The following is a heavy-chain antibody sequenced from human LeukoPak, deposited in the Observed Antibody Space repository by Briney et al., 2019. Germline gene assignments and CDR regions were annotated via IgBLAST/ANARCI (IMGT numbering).Heavy chain of an antibody. CDR3: ARFRSSVSSGWYLYYYSMDV. Sequence: PGGSLRLSCAASGFTFSDYYMSWIRQAPGKGLEWVSYISSSGSTIYYADSVKGRFTISRDNAKNSLYLQMNSLGAEDTAVYYCARFRSSVSSGWYLYYYSMDVWGKGTTVTVSS. V-gene: IGHV3-11*04. CDR2: ISSSGSTI. J-gene: IGHJ6*03. D-gene: IGHD6-19*01. CDR1: GFTFSDYY.